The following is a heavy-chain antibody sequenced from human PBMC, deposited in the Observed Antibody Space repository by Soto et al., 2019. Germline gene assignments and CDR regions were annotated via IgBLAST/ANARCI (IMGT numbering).Heavy chain of an antibody. V-gene: IGHV1-8*01. CDR3: AKDQVQLWFRDFDY. Sequence: ASVKVSCKASGYTFTRYGISWVRQAPGQGLECMGWMNPNSGNTGYAQKFQGRVTMTRNTSISTAYMELSSLRSEDTAVYYCAKDQVQLWFRDFDYWGQGTLVTVSS. CDR1: GYTFTRYG. J-gene: IGHJ4*02. D-gene: IGHD5-18*01. CDR2: MNPNSGNT.